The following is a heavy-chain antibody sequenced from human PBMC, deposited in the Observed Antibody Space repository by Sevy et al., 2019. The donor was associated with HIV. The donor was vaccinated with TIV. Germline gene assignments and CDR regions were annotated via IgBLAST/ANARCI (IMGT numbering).Heavy chain of an antibody. CDR3: ARDLGGSYRYYYYGMDV. CDR1: GFTFSSYS. CDR2: ISSSSSYI. J-gene: IGHJ6*02. D-gene: IGHD1-26*01. V-gene: IGHV3-21*01. Sequence: GGFLRLSCAASGFTFSSYSMNWVRQAPGKGLEWVSSISSSSSYIYYADSVKGRFTISRDNAKNSLYLQMNSLRAEDTAVYYCARDLGGSYRYYYYGMDVWGQGTTVTVSS.